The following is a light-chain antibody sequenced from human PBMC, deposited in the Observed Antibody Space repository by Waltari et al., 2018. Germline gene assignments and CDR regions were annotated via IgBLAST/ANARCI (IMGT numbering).Light chain of an antibody. Sequence: EIVLTQSPGTLSLCPGERATLSCRASQSVSRALAWYQQKPGQAPRLLIYGASSRATGISDRFSGSGSGTDFSLTISRLEPEDFAVYYCQHYVRLPATFGQGTKVEIK. CDR3: QHYVRLPAT. CDR2: GAS. V-gene: IGKV3-20*01. CDR1: QSVSRA. J-gene: IGKJ1*01.